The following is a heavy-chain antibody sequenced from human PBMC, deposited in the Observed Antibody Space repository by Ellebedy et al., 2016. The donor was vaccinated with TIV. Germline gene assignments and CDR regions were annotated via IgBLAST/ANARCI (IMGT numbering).Heavy chain of an antibody. J-gene: IGHJ4*02. CDR1: GFTYRNSW. D-gene: IGHD3-22*01. CDR2: ISDDGINT. CDR3: AREPYYPYYFDY. Sequence: GESLKISCAASGFTYRNSWMSWVRHSPGRGLEWVSRISDDGINTQYADSVRGRFTISRDNAKYTLFLQMKSLRADDTAVYFCAREPYYPYYFDYWGQGTLVSVSS. V-gene: IGHV3-74*03.